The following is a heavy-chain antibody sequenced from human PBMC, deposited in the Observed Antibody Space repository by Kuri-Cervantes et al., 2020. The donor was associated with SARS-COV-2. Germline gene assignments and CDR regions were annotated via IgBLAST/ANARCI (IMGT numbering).Heavy chain of an antibody. V-gene: IGHV3-15*07. CDR2: IKSKTDGGTT. CDR3: TTVGTGYSYGFDYYGMDV. D-gene: IGHD5-18*01. Sequence: GESLKISCAASGFTFSNAWMNWVRQAPGKGLEWVGRIKSKTDGGTTGYAAPVKGRFTISRDDSKNTLYLQMNSLKTEDTAVYYCTTVGTGYSYGFDYYGMDVWGQGTTVTVSS. CDR1: GFTFSNAW. J-gene: IGHJ6*02.